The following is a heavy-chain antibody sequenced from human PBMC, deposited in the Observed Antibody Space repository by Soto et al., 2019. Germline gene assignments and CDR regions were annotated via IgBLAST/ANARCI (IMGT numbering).Heavy chain of an antibody. D-gene: IGHD3-16*02. CDR2: IKAGNGNT. Sequence: ASVKVSCKASGYTFTSYAMHWVRQAPGQRLEWMGWIKAGNGNTKYSQKFQGRVTITRDTSASTAYMELSSLRSEDTAVYYCARALDYVWGSYRPQPNWFDPWGQGTLVSVSS. V-gene: IGHV1-3*01. J-gene: IGHJ5*02. CDR1: GYTFTSYA. CDR3: ARALDYVWGSYRPQPNWFDP.